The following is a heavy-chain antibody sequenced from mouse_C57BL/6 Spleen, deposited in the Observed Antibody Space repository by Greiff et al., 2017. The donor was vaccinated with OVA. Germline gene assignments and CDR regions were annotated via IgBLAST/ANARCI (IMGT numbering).Heavy chain of an antibody. V-gene: IGHV1-64*01. CDR3: ARLSDNAWFAY. CDR1: GYTFTSYW. Sequence: QVQLKQPGAELVKPGASVKLSCKASGYTFTSYWMHWVKQRPGQGLEWIGMIHPNSGSTNYNEKFKSKATLTVDKSSSTAYMQLSSLTSEDSAVYYCARLSDNAWFAYWGQGTLVTVSA. CDR2: IHPNSGST. J-gene: IGHJ3*01. D-gene: IGHD1-3*01.